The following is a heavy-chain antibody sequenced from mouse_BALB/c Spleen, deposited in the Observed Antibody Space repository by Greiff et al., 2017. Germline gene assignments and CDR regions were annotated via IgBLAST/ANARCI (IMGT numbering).Heavy chain of an antibody. CDR3: ASDYYGSSYLFAY. CDR2: ISSGSSTI. CDR1: GFTFSSFG. D-gene: IGHD1-1*01. J-gene: IGHJ3*01. Sequence: EVQLQESGGGLVQPGGSRKLSCAASGFTFSSFGMHWVRQAPEKGLEWVAYISSGSSTIYYADTVKGRFTISRDNPKNTLFLQMTSLRSEDTAMYYCASDYYGSSYLFAYWGQGTLVTVSA. V-gene: IGHV5-17*02.